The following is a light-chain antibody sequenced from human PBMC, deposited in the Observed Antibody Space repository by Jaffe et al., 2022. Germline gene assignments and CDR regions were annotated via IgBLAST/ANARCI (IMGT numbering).Light chain of an antibody. CDR3: MQTLQSPMYT. CDR2: LGS. V-gene: IGKV2-28*01. J-gene: IGKJ2*01. Sequence: EIVMTQSPLSLPVTPGEPASISCRSSQSLLQSNGFNYLDWYLQKPGQSPQLLVYLGSHRAAGVPDRFSGSGSGTDFTLKISRVEAEDVGVYYCMQTLQSPMYTFGQGTKLEIK. CDR1: QSLLQSNGFNY.